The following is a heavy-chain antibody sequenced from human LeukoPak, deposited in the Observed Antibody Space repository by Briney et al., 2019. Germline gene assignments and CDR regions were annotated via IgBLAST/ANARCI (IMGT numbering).Heavy chain of an antibody. Sequence: AGRSLRLSCAASGFTFDDYAMHWVRQAPGKGLEWVSGISWNSGSIGYADSVKGRFTISRDNAKNSLYLQMNSLRAEDTALYYCAKDTADMLDYWGQGTLVTVSS. CDR2: ISWNSGSI. CDR3: AKDTADMLDY. V-gene: IGHV3-9*01. D-gene: IGHD2-2*01. CDR1: GFTFDDYA. J-gene: IGHJ4*02.